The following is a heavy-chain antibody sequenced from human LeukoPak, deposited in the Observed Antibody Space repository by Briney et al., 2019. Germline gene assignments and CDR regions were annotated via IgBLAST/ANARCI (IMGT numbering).Heavy chain of an antibody. V-gene: IGHV3-30*02. CDR1: GFTFSSYG. CDR3: ARGGSYLSAFDI. Sequence: PGGSLRLSCAASGFTFSSYGMPWVRQAPGKGLEWVAFIRYDGSNKYYADSVKGRFTISRDNSKNTLYLQMNSLRAEDTAVYYCARGGSYLSAFDIWGQGTMVTVSS. CDR2: IRYDGSNK. J-gene: IGHJ3*02. D-gene: IGHD1-26*01.